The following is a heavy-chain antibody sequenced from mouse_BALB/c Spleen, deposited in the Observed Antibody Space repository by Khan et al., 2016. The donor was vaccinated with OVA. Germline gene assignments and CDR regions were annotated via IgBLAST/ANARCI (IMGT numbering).Heavy chain of an antibody. CDR3: ARQNYGGSWFAY. V-gene: IGHV4-1*02. D-gene: IGHD1-1*01. CDR1: GFDFSRYW. CDR2: INPDSSTI. Sequence: EVKLLESGGGLVQPGGSLKLSCAASGFDFSRYWMSWVRQAPGKGLEWIGEINPDSSTINYTPSLKDKFIISRDNAKNTLYLQMSKVRSEDTALYYCARQNYGGSWFAYWGQGTLVTVSA. J-gene: IGHJ3*01.